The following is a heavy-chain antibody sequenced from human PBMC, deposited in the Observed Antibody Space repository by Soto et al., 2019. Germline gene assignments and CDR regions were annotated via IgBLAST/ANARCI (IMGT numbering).Heavy chain of an antibody. J-gene: IGHJ3*02. D-gene: IGHD5-18*01. CDR1: GYTFTSYG. CDR3: ARGGPGYSYGYGAFDI. CDR2: ISAYNGNT. Sequence: ASVKVSCKASGYTFTSYGISWVRQAPGQGLEWMGWISAYNGNTNYAQKLQGRVTMTTDTSTSTAYTELRSLRSDDTAVYYCARGGPGYSYGYGAFDIWGQGTMVTVSS. V-gene: IGHV1-18*01.